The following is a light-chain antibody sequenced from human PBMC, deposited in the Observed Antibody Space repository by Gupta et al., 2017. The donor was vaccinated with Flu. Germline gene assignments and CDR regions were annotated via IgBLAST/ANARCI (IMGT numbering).Light chain of an antibody. Sequence: DIQMTQSPSTLSASVGDRVTITCRASQSISSWLAWYQQKPGKAPKLLIYKTSSLESGVPSRFSGSGYGTEFTLTITSLQPDDFATYYCQQFSTYFNTFGQGTKLEIK. V-gene: IGKV1-5*03. CDR3: QQFSTYFNT. J-gene: IGKJ2*01. CDR1: QSISSW. CDR2: KTS.